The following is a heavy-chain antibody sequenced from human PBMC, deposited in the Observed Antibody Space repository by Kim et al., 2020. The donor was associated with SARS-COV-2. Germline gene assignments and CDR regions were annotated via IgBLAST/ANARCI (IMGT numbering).Heavy chain of an antibody. D-gene: IGHD3-10*01. CDR2: INHSGST. CDR1: GGSFSGYD. CDR3: ATTMVRGVMAN. Sequence: SETLSLTCAVYGGSFSGYDWSWIRQPPGKGLEWIGEINHSGSTNYNPSLKSRVTISVDTSKNQFSLQLSSVTAADTAVYYCATTMVRGVMANWGQGTLVTVSS. J-gene: IGHJ4*02. V-gene: IGHV4-34*01.